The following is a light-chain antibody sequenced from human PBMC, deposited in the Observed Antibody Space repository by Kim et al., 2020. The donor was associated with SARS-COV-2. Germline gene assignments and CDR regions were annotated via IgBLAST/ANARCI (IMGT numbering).Light chain of an antibody. J-gene: IGKJ5*01. Sequence: EIVLTQSPGTLSLSPGERATLSCRASQIVGRDYLAWYQQRPGQTPRLLIFDASTRATGIPDRFSGSGSGTDFTLSISRLEPEDFAVYYCHQYASAPMIVGQETRLEI. V-gene: IGKV3-20*01. CDR1: QIVGRDY. CDR2: DAS. CDR3: HQYASAPMI.